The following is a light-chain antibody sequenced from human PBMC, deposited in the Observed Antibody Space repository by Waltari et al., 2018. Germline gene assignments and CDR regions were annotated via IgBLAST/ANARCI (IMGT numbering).Light chain of an antibody. CDR2: DVV. CDR1: QSVSNH. J-gene: IGKJ4*01. V-gene: IGKV3-11*01. CDR3: QQRTSWPPGLS. Sequence: EIVFTQSPATLSLSPGERATLSCRASQSVSNHLAWYQQKPGQAPRLLIYDVVSRATGIPARISGRGAGTEFTLTISSLEPEDSAVYYCQQRTSWPPGLSFGGGTNVEIK.